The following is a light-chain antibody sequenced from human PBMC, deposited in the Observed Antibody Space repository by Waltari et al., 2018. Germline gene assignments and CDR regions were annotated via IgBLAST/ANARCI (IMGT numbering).Light chain of an antibody. CDR2: GRN. CDR1: SLKPYF. J-gene: IGLJ2*01. CDR3: NCRDSSGNHR. V-gene: IGLV3-19*01. Sequence: SSELTQDPAVSVAVGQTVRITCQGDSLKPYFASWYQQKPGQAPLLVIYGRNARPSGIPDRFFGASTGDKSSLTITGAQAEDEADYFCNCRDSSGNHRFGGGTKLTVL.